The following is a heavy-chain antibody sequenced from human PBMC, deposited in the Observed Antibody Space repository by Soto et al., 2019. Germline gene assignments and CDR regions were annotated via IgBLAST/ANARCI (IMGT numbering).Heavy chain of an antibody. Sequence: GGSLRLSCAASGFTFRDYYMTWIRQAPGKGLEWVSYISGDGGSTSYADSVKGRFTVSRDNARSSRFLQMNSLRAEDTAFYYCAKLVTIAAAGTVDYWGLGTLVTVSS. CDR1: GFTFRDYY. J-gene: IGHJ4*02. V-gene: IGHV3-11*01. CDR2: ISGDGGST. CDR3: AKLVTIAAAGTVDY. D-gene: IGHD6-13*01.